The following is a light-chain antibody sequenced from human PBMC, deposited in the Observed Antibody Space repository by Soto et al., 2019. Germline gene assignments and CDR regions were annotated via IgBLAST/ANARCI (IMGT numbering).Light chain of an antibody. V-gene: IGKV3-20*01. CDR2: GAS. CDR3: QQYGSSPYT. CDR1: QSVSSSY. Sequence: EIVLTQSPGTLSLSPGERATLSCRASQSVSSSYLAWYQQKPGQAPRLLIYGASSRATGIPYRFSGSGSGTGFALTLSRLEPEGLAVYYWQQYGSSPYTFVQGTELEIK. J-gene: IGKJ2*01.